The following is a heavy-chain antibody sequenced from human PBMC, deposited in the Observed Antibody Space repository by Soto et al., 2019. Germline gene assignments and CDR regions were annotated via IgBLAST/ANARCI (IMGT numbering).Heavy chain of an antibody. CDR3: ARVYGGNSGPTDY. D-gene: IGHD4-17*01. CDR2: IIPIFGTA. V-gene: IGHV1-69*13. J-gene: IGHJ4*02. Sequence: SVKVSCKASGGTFSSYAISWVRQAPGQGLEWMGGIIPIFGTANYAQKFQGRVTITADESTSTAYMELSSLRSEDTAVYYCARVYGGNSGPTDYWGQGTLVTVYS. CDR1: GGTFSSYA.